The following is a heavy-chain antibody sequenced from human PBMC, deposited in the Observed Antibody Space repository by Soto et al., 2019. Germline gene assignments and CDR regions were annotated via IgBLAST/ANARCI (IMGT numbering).Heavy chain of an antibody. V-gene: IGHV3-7*04. J-gene: IGHJ4*02. CDR3: ARDGGKGYNLVD. Sequence: EVQLVESGGGLVQPGESLRLSCAASGFTFSSHWMSWVRQAPGKGLEWLANIKTDGSEKLYVDSVKGRFTISRGNAKNSLYLQVNSLGVEDSAVYFCARDGGKGYNLVDWGQGTLVTVSS. CDR2: IKTDGSEK. D-gene: IGHD1-26*01. CDR1: GFTFSSHW.